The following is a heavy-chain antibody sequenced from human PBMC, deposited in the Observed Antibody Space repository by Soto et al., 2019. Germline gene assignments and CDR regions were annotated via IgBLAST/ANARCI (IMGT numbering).Heavy chain of an antibody. D-gene: IGHD6-6*01. J-gene: IGHJ4*02. CDR2: INHSGST. Sequence: SETLSLTCAVYGGSFSGYYWSWIRQPPGKGLEWIGEINHSGSTNYNPSLKSRVTISVDTSKNQFSLKLSSVTAADTAVYYCARANSSLGYWGQGTLVTVTS. V-gene: IGHV4-34*01. CDR1: GGSFSGYY. CDR3: ARANSSLGY.